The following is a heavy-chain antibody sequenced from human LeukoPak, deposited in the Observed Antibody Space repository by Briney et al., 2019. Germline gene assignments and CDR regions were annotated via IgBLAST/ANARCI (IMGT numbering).Heavy chain of an antibody. CDR2: INPSGGST. J-gene: IGHJ4*02. D-gene: IGHD3-22*01. CDR3: ARDLKSSASLED. CDR1: GYTFTNYF. Sequence: ASVKVSCKASGYTFTNYFLHWVRQAPGQGLEWMGIINPSGGSTGYAQKFQGRVTMTRDTSTSTVYMELSSLRSEDTAMYYCARDLKSSASLEDWGQGTLVTVSS. V-gene: IGHV1-46*01.